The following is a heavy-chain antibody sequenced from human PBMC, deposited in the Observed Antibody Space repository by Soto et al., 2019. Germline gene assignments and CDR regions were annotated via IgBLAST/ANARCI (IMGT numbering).Heavy chain of an antibody. CDR3: ARHRQYYDTSGYQQRYFDP. D-gene: IGHD3-22*01. Sequence: PSETLSLTCSVSGGSISSSPYYWGWIRQPPGKGLEWLGTIYYSGTTSYNPSLKSRVIISVDTSNNQLFLKLRSVTAADTAVYYCARHRQYYDTSGYQQRYFDPWGQGTVVTVSS. CDR2: IYYSGTT. J-gene: IGHJ4*02. V-gene: IGHV4-39*01. CDR1: GGSISSSPYY.